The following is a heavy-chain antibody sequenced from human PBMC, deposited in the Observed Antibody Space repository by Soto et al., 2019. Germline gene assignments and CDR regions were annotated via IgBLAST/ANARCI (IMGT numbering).Heavy chain of an antibody. V-gene: IGHV5-51*01. D-gene: IGHD3-22*01. CDR3: ARQIYDSDTGPNFQYYFES. CDR2: IYPGDSDT. Sequence: GESLKISCKGSGYSFTSYWIGWVRQMPGKGLEWMGIIYPGDSDTRYSPPFQGQVTISADKSITTVFLQWSSLRASDTAMYYCARQIYDSDTGPNFQYYFESWGQGTPVTVSS. J-gene: IGHJ4*02. CDR1: GYSFTSYW.